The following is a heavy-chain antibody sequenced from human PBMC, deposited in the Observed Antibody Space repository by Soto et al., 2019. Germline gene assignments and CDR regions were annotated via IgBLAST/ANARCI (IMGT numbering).Heavy chain of an antibody. Sequence: PGGSLRLSCAASGFTFSSYAMHWVRQAPGKGLEWVAVISYDGSNKYYADSVKGRFTISRDNSKNTLYLQMNSLRAEDTAVYYCARDWGLREYSTSPGRHYYGMDVWGPGTTLTVSS. CDR1: GFTFSSYA. D-gene: IGHD6-6*01. CDR3: ARDWGLREYSTSPGRHYYGMDV. J-gene: IGHJ6*02. CDR2: ISYDGSNK. V-gene: IGHV3-30-3*01.